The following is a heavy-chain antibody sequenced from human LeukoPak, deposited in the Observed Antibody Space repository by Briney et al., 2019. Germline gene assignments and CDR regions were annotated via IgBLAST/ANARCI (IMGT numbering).Heavy chain of an antibody. CDR1: GGSISSYY. D-gene: IGHD1-26*01. V-gene: IGHV4-59*01. CDR3: ARIKSGVNFFDY. CDR2: IYYSGST. J-gene: IGHJ4*02. Sequence: SETLSLTCTVSGGSISSYYWSWIRQPPGKGLEWIGYIYYSGSTNYNPSLRSRVTISVDTSKNQFSLKLSSVTAADTAVYYCARIKSGVNFFDYWGQGTLVTVSS.